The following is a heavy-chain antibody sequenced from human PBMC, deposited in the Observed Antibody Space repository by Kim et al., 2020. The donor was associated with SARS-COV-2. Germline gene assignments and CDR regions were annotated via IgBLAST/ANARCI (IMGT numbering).Heavy chain of an antibody. Sequence: GGSLRLSCAASGFTFSSSSMNWVRQAPGKGLEWVSSISSSSSYIYYADSVKGRFTISRDNAKNSLYLQMNSRRAEDTAMYYCATMRTHGVGYWGQGTLVTVSS. J-gene: IGHJ4*02. V-gene: IGHV3-21*01. CDR2: ISSSSSYI. CDR3: ATMRTHGVGY. CDR1: GFTFSSSS. D-gene: IGHD2-8*01.